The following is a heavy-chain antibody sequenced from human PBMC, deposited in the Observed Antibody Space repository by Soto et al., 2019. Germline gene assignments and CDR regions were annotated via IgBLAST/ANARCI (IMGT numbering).Heavy chain of an antibody. CDR3: ARDYGYGVPGGDDAFDI. V-gene: IGHV3-30-3*01. J-gene: IGHJ3*02. D-gene: IGHD4-17*01. CDR1: GFTFSSYA. CDR2: ISYDGSNK. Sequence: GGSLRLSCAASGFTFSSYAMHWVRQAPGKGLEWVAVISYDGSNKYYADSVKGRFTISRDNSKNTLYLQMNSLRAEDTAVYYCARDYGYGVPGGDDAFDIWGQGTMVTVSS.